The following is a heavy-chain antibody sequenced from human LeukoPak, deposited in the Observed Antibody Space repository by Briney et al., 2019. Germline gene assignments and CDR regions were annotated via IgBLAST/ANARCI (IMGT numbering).Heavy chain of an antibody. Sequence: SETPSLTCTVSGGSISSSSYYWGWIRQPPGKGLEWIGSIYYSGSTYYNPSLKSRVTISVDTSKNQFSLKLSSVTAADTAVYYCARLSGSYYRWDYWGQETLVTVSS. V-gene: IGHV4-39*07. D-gene: IGHD1-26*01. CDR3: ARLSGSYYRWDY. CDR2: IYYSGST. J-gene: IGHJ4*02. CDR1: GGSISSSSYY.